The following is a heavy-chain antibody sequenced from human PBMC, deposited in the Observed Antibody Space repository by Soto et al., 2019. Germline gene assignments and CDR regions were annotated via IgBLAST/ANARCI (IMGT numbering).Heavy chain of an antibody. J-gene: IGHJ4*02. V-gene: IGHV1-46*01. D-gene: IGHD2-21*01. CDR3: ARYRSAKHFDF. Sequence: DSVKVSCKACGYAFTSYYMHWVRQAPGQGLEWMGIINPSGGRTSYAQKFQGRVTMTRDTSTSTVYMELSSLRSEDTAVYYCARYRSAKHFDFLGQGILISFSS. CDR1: GYAFTSYY. CDR2: INPSGGRT.